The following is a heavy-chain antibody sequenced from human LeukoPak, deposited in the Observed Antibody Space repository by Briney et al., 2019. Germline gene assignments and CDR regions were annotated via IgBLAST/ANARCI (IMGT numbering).Heavy chain of an antibody. V-gene: IGHV3-7*03. CDR2: IERDGSET. J-gene: IGHJ4*02. CDR3: AKGQGGDFWSGSAYFD. Sequence: GGSLRLSCAASGFTLSTYWMSWVRQAPGKGLEWVANIERDGSETNYVGSVKGRFTISRDDAKNSLYLQMNSPRAEDTAVYYCAKGQGGDFWSGSAYFDWGQGSLVTVSS. CDR1: GFTLSTYW. D-gene: IGHD3-3*01.